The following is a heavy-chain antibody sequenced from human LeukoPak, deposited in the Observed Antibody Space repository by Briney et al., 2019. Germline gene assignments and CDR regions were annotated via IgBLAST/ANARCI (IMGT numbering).Heavy chain of an antibody. CDR1: GFTFSSYG. CDR2: IWYDGSNK. D-gene: IGHD3-10*01. Sequence: GGSLKLSCAASGFTFSSYGMHWVRQAPGKGLEWVAVIWYDGSNKYYADSVKGRFTISRDNSKNTLYLQMNSLRAEDTAVYYCASYYGSGSHWGQGTLVTVSS. J-gene: IGHJ4*02. CDR3: ASYYGSGSH. V-gene: IGHV3-33*01.